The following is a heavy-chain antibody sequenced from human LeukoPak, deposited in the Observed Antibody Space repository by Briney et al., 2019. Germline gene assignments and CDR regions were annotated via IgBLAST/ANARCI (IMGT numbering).Heavy chain of an antibody. Sequence: GGSLRLSCAASEFTLSTYEMNWVRQAPGKGLEWVAYIGRYGVTTYYADSAKGRFTISGDNAKNSLNLQMNSLRAEDTAVYYCATLSDRNFYYSYGLDVWGQGTTVTVS. V-gene: IGHV3-48*03. CDR3: ATLSDRNFYYSYGLDV. CDR2: IGRYGVTT. D-gene: IGHD1-14*01. CDR1: EFTLSTYE. J-gene: IGHJ6*02.